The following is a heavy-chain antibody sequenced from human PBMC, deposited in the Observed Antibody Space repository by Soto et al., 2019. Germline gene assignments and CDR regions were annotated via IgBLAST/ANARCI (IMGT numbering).Heavy chain of an antibody. CDR1: GYTFSNYY. D-gene: IGHD2-2*01. J-gene: IGHJ5*02. CDR2: INPSGGGT. V-gene: IGHV1-46*01. CDR3: ARVSDQNWFDP. Sequence: ASVKVSCKASGYTFSNYYNHWVRQAPGQGLEWMGIINPSGGGTSYAQKFQGRVTFTRDTSTNTVYMQLTSLRSGDTALYYCARVSDQNWFDPWGQGTQVTVSS.